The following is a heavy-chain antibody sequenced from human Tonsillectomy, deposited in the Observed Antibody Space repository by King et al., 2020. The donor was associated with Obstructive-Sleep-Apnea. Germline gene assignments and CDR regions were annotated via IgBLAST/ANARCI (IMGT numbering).Heavy chain of an antibody. CDR3: ARDPPQTMVRGVIKGYFDY. D-gene: IGHD3-10*01. J-gene: IGHJ4*02. CDR2: ISAYNGNT. V-gene: IGHV1-18*01. Sequence: QLVQSGAEVKKPGASVKVSCKASGYTFTSYGISWVRQAPGQGLEWMGWISAYNGNTNYAQKLQGRVTMTTDTSTSTAYVELRGLRSDDTAVYYCARDPPQTMVRGVIKGYFDYWGQGTLVTVSS. CDR1: GYTFTSYG.